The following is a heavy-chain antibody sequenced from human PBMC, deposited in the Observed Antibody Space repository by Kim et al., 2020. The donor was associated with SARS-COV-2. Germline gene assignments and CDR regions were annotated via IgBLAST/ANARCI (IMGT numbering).Heavy chain of an antibody. CDR3: ARALRRLEVSIVGATGYRSFDY. CDR1: GFTFSSYE. CDR2: ISSSGSTI. Sequence: GGSLRLSCAASGFTFSSYEMNWVRQAPGKGLEWVSYISSSGSTIYYADSVKGRFTISRDNAKNSLYLQMNSLRAEDTAVYYCARALRRLEVSIVGATGYRSFDYWGQGTLVTVSS. D-gene: IGHD1-26*01. J-gene: IGHJ4*02. V-gene: IGHV3-48*03.